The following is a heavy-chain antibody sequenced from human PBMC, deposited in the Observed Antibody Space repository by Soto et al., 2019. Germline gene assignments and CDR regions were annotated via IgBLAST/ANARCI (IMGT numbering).Heavy chain of an antibody. CDR1: GFTFSSYA. V-gene: IGHV3-23*01. Sequence: VQLLESGGGLVQPGGSLRLSCAASGFTFSSYAMSWVRQAPGKGLEWVSAISGSGGSTYYADSVKGRFTISRDNSKNTLYLQMNSLRAEDTAVYYCANELLWFGELLAQFDYWGQGTLVTVSS. CDR3: ANELLWFGELLAQFDY. J-gene: IGHJ4*02. D-gene: IGHD3-10*01. CDR2: ISGSGGST.